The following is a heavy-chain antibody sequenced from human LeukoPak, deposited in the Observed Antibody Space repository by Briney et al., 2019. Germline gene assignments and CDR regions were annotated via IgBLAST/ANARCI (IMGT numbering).Heavy chain of an antibody. CDR3: AREVTAPSWYVDY. J-gene: IGHJ4*02. CDR1: GGSFSGYY. Sequence: TSETLSLTCAVYGGSFSGYYWSWIRQPPGKGLEWIGEINHSGSTNYNPSLKSRVTISVDTSKNQFSLKLSSVTAADTAVYYCAREVTAPSWYVDYWGQGTLVTVSS. D-gene: IGHD2-21*02. CDR2: INHSGST. V-gene: IGHV4-34*01.